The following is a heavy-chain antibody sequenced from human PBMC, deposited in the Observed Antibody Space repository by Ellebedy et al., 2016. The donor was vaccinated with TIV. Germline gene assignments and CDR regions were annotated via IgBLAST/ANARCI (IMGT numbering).Heavy chain of an antibody. Sequence: SETLSLTCSVSGGSIGSTIHYWGWIRQSPGKGLEWIGSIYYTGETYYHPSLQNRVTISVDTPKNQFSLALSFVTAADTAVYYCARHVPVRRVNWDPLKGTFESWGQGTLVTVSS. CDR2: IYYTGET. D-gene: IGHD7-27*01. CDR1: GGSIGSTIHY. J-gene: IGHJ4*02. V-gene: IGHV4-39*01. CDR3: ARHVPVRRVNWDPLKGTFES.